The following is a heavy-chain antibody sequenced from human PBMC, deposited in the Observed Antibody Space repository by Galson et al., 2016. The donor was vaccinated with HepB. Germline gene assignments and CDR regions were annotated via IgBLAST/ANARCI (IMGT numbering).Heavy chain of an antibody. Sequence: ETLSLTCAVSGGSIRNDYWSWIRKPPAQGLEGYWYISYSGSTNYNPSLNSRFTISAATSKNQFSLSLSSVTAAATALYPCARGGGFGYSGSTYWYFDLWGRGTLVTVSS. J-gene: IGHJ2*01. D-gene: IGHD6-6*01. CDR3: ARGGGFGYSGSTYWYFDL. V-gene: IGHV4-59*01. CDR2: ISYSGST. CDR1: GGSIRNDY.